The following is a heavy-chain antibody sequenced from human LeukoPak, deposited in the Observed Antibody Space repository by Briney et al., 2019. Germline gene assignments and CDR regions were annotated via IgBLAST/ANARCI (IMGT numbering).Heavy chain of an antibody. V-gene: IGHV3-53*01. CDR3: ARDYIHRRGHYYYVHG. J-gene: IGHJ6*03. CDR1: GFTVSSNY. CDR2: IYSGGST. Sequence: AGSLRLSCAASGFTVSSNYKSWVRQAPAEGLEWGSVIYSGGSTYYAHSVKGRFTISRDNSKNTLYLQMNSLRAEDTAVYYCARDYIHRRGHYYYVHGWGKGTAVTVSS.